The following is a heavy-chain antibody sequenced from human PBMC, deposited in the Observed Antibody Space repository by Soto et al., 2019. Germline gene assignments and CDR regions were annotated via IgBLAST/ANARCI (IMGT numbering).Heavy chain of an antibody. Sequence: PGGSLRLSCAASGFTFSSYSMNWVRQAPGEGLGWVSYISSSSSTIYYAQTVQGRFTITRDNAKNSPYMEMKSLRSEDTAVYYCARDYDSSTNYGMDVWGQGTTVTVSS. D-gene: IGHD3-3*01. CDR3: ARDYDSSTNYGMDV. CDR1: GFTFSSYS. V-gene: IGHV3-48*01. CDR2: ISSSSSTI. J-gene: IGHJ6*02.